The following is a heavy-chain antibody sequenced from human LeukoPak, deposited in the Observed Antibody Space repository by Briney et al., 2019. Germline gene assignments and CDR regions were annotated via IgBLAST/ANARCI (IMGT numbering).Heavy chain of an antibody. CDR2: INHSGST. CDR3: ARGEEWELFANWFAP. J-gene: IGHJ5*02. D-gene: IGHD1-26*01. Sequence: PSETLSLTCAVYGVSFSGYYWSWIRQPPGKGLEWIGEINHSGSTNYNPSLKSRVTISVHTSKNQFSLKLSSVTAADTAVYYCARGEEWELFANWFAPWGQGTLVTVSS. V-gene: IGHV4-34*01. CDR1: GVSFSGYY.